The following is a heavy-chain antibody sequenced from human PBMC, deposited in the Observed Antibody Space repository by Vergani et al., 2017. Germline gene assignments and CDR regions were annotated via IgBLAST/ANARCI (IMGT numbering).Heavy chain of an antibody. D-gene: IGHD1-1*01. CDR1: GFTSSYYG. CDR2: ISYDGTQK. J-gene: IGHJ1*01. V-gene: IGHV3-30*03. CDR3: ATKSCGTPGCQIGYFRG. Sequence: QVHLVESGGGVVQPGRSLRLSCVVSGFTSSYYGMHWVRQAPGKGLEWVAVISYDGTQKYYADSVKGRFTISRDNSKSTLYLQMNSLRTEDTAVYYCATKSCGTPGCQIGYFRGWCQGTLVTVSS.